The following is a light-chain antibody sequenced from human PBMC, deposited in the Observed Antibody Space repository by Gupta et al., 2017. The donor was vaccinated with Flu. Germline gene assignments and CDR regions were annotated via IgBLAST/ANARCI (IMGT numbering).Light chain of an antibody. V-gene: IGKV1-27*01. CDR1: QDISKY. Sequence: GDRVTITCRASQDISKYLAWYQQKPGKVPKLLIYEASTLQSGAPSWCSGSGSGTDFTSPISTLQPEDVAMYYCQQDNSGPRLFGEGPTLEIK. CDR3: QQDNSGPRL. CDR2: EAS. J-gene: IGKJ1*01.